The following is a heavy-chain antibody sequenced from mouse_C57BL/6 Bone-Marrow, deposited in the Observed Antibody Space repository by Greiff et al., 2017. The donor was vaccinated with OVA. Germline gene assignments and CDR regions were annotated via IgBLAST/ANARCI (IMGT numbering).Heavy chain of an antibody. Sequence: VQLQQSGAELVKPGASVKLSCKASGYTFTSYWMHWVKQRPGQGLEWIGMIHPNSGSTNYNEKFKSKATLTVDKSSSTAYMQLSSLTSEDSAVYYCARTYYSGVYYAMDYWGQGTSVTVSS. D-gene: IGHD2-12*01. V-gene: IGHV1-64*01. CDR1: GYTFTSYW. J-gene: IGHJ4*01. CDR3: ARTYYSGVYYAMDY. CDR2: IHPNSGST.